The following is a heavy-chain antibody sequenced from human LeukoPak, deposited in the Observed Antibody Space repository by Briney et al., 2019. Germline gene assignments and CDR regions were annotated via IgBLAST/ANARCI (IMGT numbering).Heavy chain of an antibody. D-gene: IGHD3-10*01. CDR3: ARVFHGSGLYYYYMDV. CDR1: GDSISSGSYY. V-gene: IGHV4-61*02. CDR2: IYTSGST. Sequence: PSQTLSLTCSVSGDSISSGSYYWSWIRQPAGKGLEWIGRIYTSGSTNYNPSLKSRVTISVDTSKNQFSLKLSSVTAADTAVYYCARVFHGSGLYYYYMDVWGKGTTVTISS. J-gene: IGHJ6*03.